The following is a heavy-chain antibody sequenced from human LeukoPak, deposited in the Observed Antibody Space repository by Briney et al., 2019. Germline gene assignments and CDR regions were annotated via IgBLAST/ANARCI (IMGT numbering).Heavy chain of an antibody. CDR1: GFTFSSYG. Sequence: PGGSLRLSCAASGFTFSSYGMHWVRQAPGKGLEWVAVISYDGSNKYYADSVKGRFTISRDNSKNTLYLQMNSLRAEDTAVYYCAKDPHYWGQGSLVTVSS. CDR2: ISYDGSNK. J-gene: IGHJ4*02. V-gene: IGHV3-30*18. CDR3: AKDPHY.